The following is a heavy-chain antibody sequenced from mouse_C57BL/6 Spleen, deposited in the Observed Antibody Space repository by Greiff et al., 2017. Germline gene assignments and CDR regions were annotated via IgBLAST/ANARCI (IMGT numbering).Heavy chain of an antibody. CDR2: IDPETGGT. V-gene: IGHV1-15*01. J-gene: IGHJ3*01. Sequence: QVQLKQSGAELVRPGASVTLSCKASGYTFTDYEMHWVKQTPVHGLEWIGAIDPETGGTAYNQKFKGKAILTADKSSSTAYMELRSLTSEDSAVYYCTSYYGAYWGQGTLVTVSA. CDR1: GYTFTDYE. CDR3: TSYYGAY. D-gene: IGHD1-1*01.